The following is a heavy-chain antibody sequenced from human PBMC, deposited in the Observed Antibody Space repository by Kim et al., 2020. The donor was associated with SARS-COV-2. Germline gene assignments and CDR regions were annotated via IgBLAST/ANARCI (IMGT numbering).Heavy chain of an antibody. Sequence: ASVKVSCKASGYTFSTYYIHWVRQAPGQGFEWMGLINPSGGLTSYAQRFQGRVTISRDTSTSTVYMELRSLRSEDTAVYYCVRGAPTEAVRNNWFAPWGQGTLVTVP. D-gene: IGHD6-19*01. CDR3: VRGAPTEAVRNNWFAP. V-gene: IGHV1-46*03. CDR2: INPSGGLT. CDR1: GYTFSTYY. J-gene: IGHJ5*02.